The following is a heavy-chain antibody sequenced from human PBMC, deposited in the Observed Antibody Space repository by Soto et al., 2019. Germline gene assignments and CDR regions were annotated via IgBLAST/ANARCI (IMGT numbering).Heavy chain of an antibody. V-gene: IGHV1-69*02. D-gene: IGHD2-21*02. J-gene: IGHJ6*02. CDR1: GGTFSSYT. Sequence: SVKVSCKASGGTFSSYTISWVRQAPGQGLEWIGRIIPILGIANYAQKFQGRVTITADKSTSTAYMELSSLRSEDTAVYYCASDPPYCGGDCSNYYYYGIDVWGQGTTVTVSS. CDR2: IIPILGIA. CDR3: ASDPPYCGGDCSNYYYYGIDV.